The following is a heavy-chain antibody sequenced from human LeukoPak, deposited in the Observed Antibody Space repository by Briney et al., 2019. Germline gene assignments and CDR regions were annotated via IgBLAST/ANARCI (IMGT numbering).Heavy chain of an antibody. V-gene: IGHV3-13*01. D-gene: IGHD5-18*01. J-gene: IGHJ4*02. CDR2: IASGFQT. CDR1: GFTFGSHD. CDR3: VREARGYHYTYFDY. Sequence: PGGSLRLSCTASGFTFGSHDMHWVRQTTGEGLEWVAAIASGFQTFYAGSVKGRFTVSREGAKNSLYLQMNSLRAGDTAVYYCVREARGYHYTYFDYWGQGTLATVSS.